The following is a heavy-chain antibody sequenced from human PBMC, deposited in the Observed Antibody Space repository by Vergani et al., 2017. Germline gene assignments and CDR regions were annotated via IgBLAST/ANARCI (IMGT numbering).Heavy chain of an antibody. J-gene: IGHJ4*02. Sequence: QVQLVESGGGVVQPGRSLRLSCAASGFTFSSYAMHWVRQAPGKGLEWVAVISYDGSSKYYEDSVKGRFTISRDNSKNTLYLKMNSLRAEDTAVYYCARDYYVDGYGDYGYLDYWGQGTLVTVDS. CDR1: GFTFSSYA. D-gene: IGHD4-17*01. CDR3: ARDYYVDGYGDYGYLDY. V-gene: IGHV3-30*01. CDR2: ISYDGSSK.